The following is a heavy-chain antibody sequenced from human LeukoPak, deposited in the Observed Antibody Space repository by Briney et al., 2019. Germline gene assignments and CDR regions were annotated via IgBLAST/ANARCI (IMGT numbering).Heavy chain of an antibody. CDR1: GFTFSDYY. Sequence: GGSLRLSCAASGFTFSDYYMSWIRQAPGKGLEWVTFIRYDGSNKYYADSVKGRFTISRDNSKNTLYLQMNSLRAEDTAVYYCAKAGDGYNLFDYWGQGTLVTVSS. CDR3: AKAGDGYNLFDY. D-gene: IGHD5-24*01. J-gene: IGHJ4*02. CDR2: IRYDGSNK. V-gene: IGHV3-30*02.